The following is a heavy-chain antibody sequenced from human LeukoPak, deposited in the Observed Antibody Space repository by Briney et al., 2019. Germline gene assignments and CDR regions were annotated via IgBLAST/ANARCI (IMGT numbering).Heavy chain of an antibody. V-gene: IGHV3-74*01. D-gene: IGHD2/OR15-2a*01. Sequence: GGSLRLSCAASGLTLHNTWMHWIRQAPGKGLVWVSRILSDGITTTYAASVKGLFTISRDNAKNTLYLQMNSLRADDTAVYYCAADGEYAFLIWGQGTMVTVSS. J-gene: IGHJ3*02. CDR2: ILSDGITT. CDR3: AADGEYAFLI. CDR1: GLTLHNTW.